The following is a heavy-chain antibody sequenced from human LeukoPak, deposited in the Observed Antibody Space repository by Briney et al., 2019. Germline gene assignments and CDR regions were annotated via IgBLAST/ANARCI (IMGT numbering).Heavy chain of an antibody. CDR3: ARGKSVFTIFGGLAYYYMDV. CDR2: INHSGST. V-gene: IGHV4-34*01. Sequence: PSETLSLTCAVYGGSFSGYYWSWIRQPPGKGLEWIGEINHSGSTNYNPSLKSRVTISVDTSKNQFSLKLSSVTAADTAVYYCARGKSVFTIFGGLAYYYMDVWGKGTTVTVSS. D-gene: IGHD3-3*01. CDR1: GGSFSGYY. J-gene: IGHJ6*03.